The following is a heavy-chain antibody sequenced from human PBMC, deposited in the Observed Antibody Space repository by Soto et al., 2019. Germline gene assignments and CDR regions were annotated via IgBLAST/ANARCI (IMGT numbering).Heavy chain of an antibody. D-gene: IGHD2-15*01. V-gene: IGHV1-8*01. CDR1: GYTFTSYD. CDR3: ARSDFVVVVGGELYFDY. CDR2: MNPNSGNT. Sequence: QVQLVQSGAEVKKPGASVKVSCKASGYTFTSYDINWVRQATGQGLEWMGWMNPNSGNTGYAQKFQGRVTMTRNPLNSTAYKEVGSLRFWDTALYYCARSDFVVVVGGELYFDYWGQGTLVTVSS. J-gene: IGHJ4*02.